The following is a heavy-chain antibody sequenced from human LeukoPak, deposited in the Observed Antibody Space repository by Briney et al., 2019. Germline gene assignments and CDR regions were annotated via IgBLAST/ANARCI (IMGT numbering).Heavy chain of an antibody. J-gene: IGHJ4*02. CDR2: TYYWSRWYN. CDR3: ARDFSWGQYDY. Sequence: SQTLSLTCAISGDSVSGNRVAWNWIRQSPSRGLEWLGRTYYWSRWYNDYAVSVRGRITINPDTSKNQFSPQLNSVTPEDSAVYYCARDFSWGQYDYWGQGTLVTVSS. V-gene: IGHV6-1*01. CDR1: GDSVSGNRVA. D-gene: IGHD4-11*01.